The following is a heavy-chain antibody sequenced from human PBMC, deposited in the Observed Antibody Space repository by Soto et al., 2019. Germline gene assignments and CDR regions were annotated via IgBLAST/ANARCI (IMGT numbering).Heavy chain of an antibody. CDR2: IIPNNGDT. D-gene: IGHD2-21*02. Sequence: QVQLVQSGAEVKKPGASVKVSCRASGYNFRDYYLHWVRQAPGAGLEWMGSIIPNNGDTHYAQRFQGGVPLTTYMSLDTASMAIDGLTLADTAIYLCARSGDRGNGLASMDPWGQGALVTVSS. J-gene: IGHJ5*02. CDR3: ARSGDRGNGLASMDP. CDR1: GYNFRDYY. V-gene: IGHV1-2*02.